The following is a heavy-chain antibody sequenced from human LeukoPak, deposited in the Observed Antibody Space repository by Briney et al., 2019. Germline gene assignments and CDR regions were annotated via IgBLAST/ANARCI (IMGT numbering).Heavy chain of an antibody. Sequence: GGSLRLSCTASGFTFGDYAMSWFRQAPGKGLEWVGFIRSKAYGGTTEYAASVKGRFRISRDDSKSIAYLQMNSLKTEDTAVYYCTRDLITMVRGVSDYWGQGTLVTVSS. CDR1: GFTFGDYA. CDR3: TRDLITMVRGVSDY. CDR2: IRSKAYGGTT. V-gene: IGHV3-49*03. D-gene: IGHD3-10*01. J-gene: IGHJ4*02.